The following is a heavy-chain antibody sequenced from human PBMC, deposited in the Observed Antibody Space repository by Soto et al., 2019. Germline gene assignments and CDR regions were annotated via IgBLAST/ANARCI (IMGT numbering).Heavy chain of an antibody. V-gene: IGHV4-34*01. CDR2: INHSGST. CDR1: GGSFSGYY. D-gene: IGHD2-15*01. CDR3: ARGWNIVVVVAANWFDP. Sequence: SETLSLTCAVYGGSFSGYYWSWIRQPPGKGLEWIGEINHSGSTNYNPSLKSRVTISVDTSKNQFSLKLSSVTAADTAVYYCARGWNIVVVVAANWFDPWGQGTLVTVSS. J-gene: IGHJ5*02.